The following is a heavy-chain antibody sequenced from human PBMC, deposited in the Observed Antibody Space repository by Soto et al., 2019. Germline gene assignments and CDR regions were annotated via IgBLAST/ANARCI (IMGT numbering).Heavy chain of an antibody. D-gene: IGHD2-15*01. CDR3: AWAALCSGGSCEVTTLDQ. Sequence: QVQLVQSGAEVKKPGASVKVSCKTSGHTFSAYYVHWVRQAPGQGLEWLGWINPETSATNFEQRFRGRVSMASDTSNSPVYMELRGLTADETGVYDCAWAALCSGGSCEVTTLDQWGEGTLVTVSS. J-gene: IGHJ4*02. CDR1: GHTFSAYY. V-gene: IGHV1-2*02. CDR2: INPETSAT.